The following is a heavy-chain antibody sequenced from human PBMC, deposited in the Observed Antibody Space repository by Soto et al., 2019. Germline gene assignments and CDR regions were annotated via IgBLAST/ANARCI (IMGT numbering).Heavy chain of an antibody. Sequence: GESLKISCKASGYSFISYWIGWVRQMPGKGLEWMGIIYPSDSDTRYSPSFHGQVTISADKSISTAYLQWSSLKASDTAMYYCARGAVTTNFAYWGLGTLVTVSS. CDR1: GYSFISYW. CDR2: IYPSDSDT. CDR3: ARGAVTTNFAY. J-gene: IGHJ4*02. V-gene: IGHV5-51*01. D-gene: IGHD4-4*01.